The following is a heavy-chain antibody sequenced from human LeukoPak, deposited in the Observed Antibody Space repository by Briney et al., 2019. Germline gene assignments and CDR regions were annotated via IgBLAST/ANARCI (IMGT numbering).Heavy chain of an antibody. J-gene: IGHJ3*02. V-gene: IGHV4-61*02. Sequence: SHTLSLTCTVSGGSISSASYYWSWIRQPAGKGLEWIGRIYTSGSTNYNPSLKSRITISVDMSKNQFSLKLSSVTAADTAVYYCAGITMVRGVPHDAFDIWGQGTMVTVSS. CDR2: IYTSGST. CDR3: AGITMVRGVPHDAFDI. CDR1: GGSISSASYY. D-gene: IGHD3-10*01.